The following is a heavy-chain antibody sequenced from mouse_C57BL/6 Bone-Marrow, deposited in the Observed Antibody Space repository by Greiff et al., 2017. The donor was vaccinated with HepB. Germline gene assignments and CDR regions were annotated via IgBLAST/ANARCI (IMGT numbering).Heavy chain of an antibody. CDR1: GFTFSSYA. Sequence: VHLVESGEGLVKPGGSLKLSCAASGFTFSSYAMSWVRQTPEKRLEWVAYISSGGDYIYYADTVKGRFTISRDNARNTLYLQMSSLKSEDTAMYYCTRGPLYYGSSYVGYAMDYWGQGTSVTVSS. CDR3: TRGPLYYGSSYVGYAMDY. CDR2: ISSGGDYI. J-gene: IGHJ4*01. D-gene: IGHD1-1*01. V-gene: IGHV5-9-1*02.